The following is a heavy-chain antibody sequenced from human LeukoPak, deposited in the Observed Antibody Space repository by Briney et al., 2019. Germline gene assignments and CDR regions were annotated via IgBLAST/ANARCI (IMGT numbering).Heavy chain of an antibody. D-gene: IGHD3-10*02. CDR2: ISSSGSTI. V-gene: IGHV3-48*04. Sequence: GGSLRLSCAASGFTFSSYSMNWVRQAPGKGLEWGSYISSSGSTIYYADSVKGRFTISRDNAKNSLYLQMNSLRAEDTAVYYCAELGITMIGGVWGKGTTVTISS. CDR3: AELGITMIGGV. CDR1: GFTFSSYS. J-gene: IGHJ6*04.